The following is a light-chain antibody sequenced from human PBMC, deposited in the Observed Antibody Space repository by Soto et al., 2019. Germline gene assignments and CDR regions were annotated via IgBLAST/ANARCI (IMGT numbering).Light chain of an antibody. J-gene: IGKJ1*01. CDR2: WAS. CDR1: QNILYTSNNRNY. V-gene: IGKV4-1*01. CDR3: QQYYSSWT. Sequence: DIVMTQSPDSLAVSLGERATINCTSSQNILYTSNNRNYLAWYQHKAGQPPRLLIYWASTRESGVPDRFSGSGSGTDFTLTISGLQAEDVAVYYCQQYYSSWTFGQGTKVEIK.